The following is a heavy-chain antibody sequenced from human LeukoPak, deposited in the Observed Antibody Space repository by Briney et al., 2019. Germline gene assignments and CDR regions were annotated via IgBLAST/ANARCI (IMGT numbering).Heavy chain of an antibody. CDR2: ISSSSSHI. J-gene: IGHJ4*02. CDR1: GFTFSSSS. Sequence: GGSLRLSCAASGFTFSSSSMNWVRQAPGKELEWVSSISSSSSHIYFADSVKGRFTISRDNAKSSVYLQMNSLRAEDTAVYYCARALASGSSAFDYWGQGTLVTVSS. V-gene: IGHV3-21*01. D-gene: IGHD1-26*01. CDR3: ARALASGSSAFDY.